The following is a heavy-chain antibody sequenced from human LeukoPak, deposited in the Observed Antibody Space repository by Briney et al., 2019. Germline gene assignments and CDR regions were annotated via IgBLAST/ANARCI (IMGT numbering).Heavy chain of an antibody. V-gene: IGHV4-59*08. D-gene: IGHD6-13*01. J-gene: IGHJ4*02. CDR3: ARVAAAATYYFDY. Sequence: PSETLSLTCSVSGGSISSHCWSWIRQPPGKGLEWIGYIYYSGSTNYNPSLKSRVTISVDTSKNQFSLKLSSVTAADTAVYYCARVAAAATYYFDYWDQGTLVTVSS. CDR1: GGSISSHC. CDR2: IYYSGST.